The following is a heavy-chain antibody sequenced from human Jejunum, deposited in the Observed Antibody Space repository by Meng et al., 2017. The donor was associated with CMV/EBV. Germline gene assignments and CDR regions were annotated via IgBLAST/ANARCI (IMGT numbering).Heavy chain of an antibody. D-gene: IGHD1-26*01. CDR3: ARGPGASTREGFDY. Sequence: QVQLQEPGPGLVKPSGTLSPTCTVSGGSISNHYWSWIRQSAGKGLEWIGRFYSSDTYNYHPSLNSRLTMSLDTSKNQFSLNLSSVTAADTAIYYCARGPGASTREGFDYWGLGTLVTVSS. J-gene: IGHJ4*02. CDR1: GGSISNHY. V-gene: IGHV4-4*07. CDR2: FYSSDTY.